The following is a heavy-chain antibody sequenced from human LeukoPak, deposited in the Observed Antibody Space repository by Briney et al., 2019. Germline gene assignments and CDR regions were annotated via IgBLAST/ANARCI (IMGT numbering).Heavy chain of an antibody. V-gene: IGHV3-53*01. CDR3: ARRAGDYSHPYDY. CDR1: GFTVSSNS. D-gene: IGHD3-22*01. Sequence: PGGSLRLSCTVSGFTVSSNSMSWVRQAPGKGLEWVSFIYSGGSTQYSDSVKGRFTISRDNSKNTLYLQMNSLRAEDTAVYYRARRAGDYSHPYDYWGQGTLVTVSS. J-gene: IGHJ4*02. CDR2: IYSGGST.